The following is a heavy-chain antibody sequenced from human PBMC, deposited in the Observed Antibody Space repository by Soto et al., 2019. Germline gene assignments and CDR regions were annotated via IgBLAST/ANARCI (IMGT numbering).Heavy chain of an antibody. CDR2: IFYDGIT. D-gene: IGHD3-10*01. V-gene: IGHV4-39*01. CDR1: GGSISSGTYY. J-gene: IGHJ6*02. Sequence: PSETLSLTCTVSGGSISSGTYYWGWIRQPPGRGLEWIGSIFYDGITYYNPSLKSRVTISVDSSKNQFSLKLSSVTAADTAVYYCARVSGIYYYGMDVWGQGTTVTVSS. CDR3: ARVSGIYYYGMDV.